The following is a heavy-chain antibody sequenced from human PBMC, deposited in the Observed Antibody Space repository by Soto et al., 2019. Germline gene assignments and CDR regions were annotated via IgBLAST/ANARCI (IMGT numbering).Heavy chain of an antibody. CDR2: IRPDGSEG. D-gene: IGHD3-22*01. J-gene: IGHJ3*01. CDR1: GFSFSSYW. CDR3: ARGDYYDSNGPFSDAFAV. Sequence: PGGSLRLSCAASGFSFSSYWMSWVRQAPGKGLEWVANIRPDGSEGYYVDSVKGRFTLSRDNTKNSLYLQMNTLRAEDTAVYYCARGDYYDSNGPFSDAFAVWGQGTMVTVSS. V-gene: IGHV3-7*04.